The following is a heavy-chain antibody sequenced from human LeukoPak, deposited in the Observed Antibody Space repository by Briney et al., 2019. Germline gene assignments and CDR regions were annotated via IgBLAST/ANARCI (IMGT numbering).Heavy chain of an antibody. J-gene: IGHJ4*02. CDR3: ARVYSGYDLPGSLANYYFDY. CDR1: GGSVGSYY. V-gene: IGHV4-4*07. CDR2: FYSGGST. D-gene: IGHD5-12*01. Sequence: PSETLSLTCTVSGGSVGSYYWSWIRQPAGKGLEWIGRFYSGGSTDYNPSLKTRVTMSVDTSNNQISLNLSSVTAADTAVYYCARVYSGYDLPGSLANYYFDYWGQGTLVTVSS.